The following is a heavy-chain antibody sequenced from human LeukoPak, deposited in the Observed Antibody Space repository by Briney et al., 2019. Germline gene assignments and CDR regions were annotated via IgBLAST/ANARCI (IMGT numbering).Heavy chain of an antibody. J-gene: IGHJ4*02. CDR2: MYYDEHT. CDR3: VRYRSTSYRFDN. CDR1: GDSFSGLPYS. Sequence: SETLSLTCTVSGDSFSGLPYSWGWIRQPPGKGLEWIAYMYYDEHTYYNPPPKSRVTISVDTSKKQFSLNLSSVTAADTAIYYCVRYRSTSYRFDNWGQGTLVTVSS. D-gene: IGHD6-19*01. V-gene: IGHV4-39*01.